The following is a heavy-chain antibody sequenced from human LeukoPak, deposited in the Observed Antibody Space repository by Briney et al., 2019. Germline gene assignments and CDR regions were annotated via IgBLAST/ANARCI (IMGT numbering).Heavy chain of an antibody. CDR1: GYTFTSYD. V-gene: IGHV1-8*01. CDR3: ARDPVYYGMDV. Sequence: ASVKVSCKASGYTFTSYDINWVRQATGQGLEWMGWMNPNSGNTGYARKFQGRVTMTRNTSISTAYMELSSLGSEDTAVYYCARDPVYYGMDVWGQGTTVTVSS. J-gene: IGHJ6*02. CDR2: MNPNSGNT.